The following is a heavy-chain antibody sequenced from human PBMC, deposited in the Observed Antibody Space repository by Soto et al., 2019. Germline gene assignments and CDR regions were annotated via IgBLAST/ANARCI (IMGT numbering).Heavy chain of an antibody. CDR3: AKDLFSGGSYPNWFDP. Sequence: GGSLRLSCTASGFSFXSYGMHWVRQAPGKGLEWVALISYDGSNRFYADSVKGRFTISRDNSKNTLYLQMNSLRAEDTAVYYCAKDLFSGGSYPNWFDPWGQGTQVTVSS. CDR2: ISYDGSNR. CDR1: GFSFXSYG. V-gene: IGHV3-30*18. J-gene: IGHJ5*02. D-gene: IGHD1-26*01.